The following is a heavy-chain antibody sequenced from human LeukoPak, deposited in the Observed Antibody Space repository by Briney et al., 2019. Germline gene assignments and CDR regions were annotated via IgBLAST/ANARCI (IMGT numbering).Heavy chain of an antibody. V-gene: IGHV3-7*01. J-gene: IGHJ4*02. Sequence: PGGSLRLSCAASGFTFSSYWMTWVRQAPGKGLEWVANIIQDGSEKYYVDSVKGRFTVSRDNAKNSLYLQMNSLRAEDTAVYYCARELTIAVAGTGEVGYWGQGTLVTVSS. CDR1: GFTFSSYW. CDR3: ARELTIAVAGTGEVGY. CDR2: IIQDGSEK. D-gene: IGHD6-19*01.